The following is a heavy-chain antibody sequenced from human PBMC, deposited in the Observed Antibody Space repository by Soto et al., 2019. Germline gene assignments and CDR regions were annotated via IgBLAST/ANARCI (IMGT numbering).Heavy chain of an antibody. J-gene: IGHJ6*02. Sequence: GGSLRLSCAASGFTFSSYGMHWVRQAPGKGLEWVAVISYDGSNKYYADSVKGRFTISRDNSKNTLYLQMNSLRAEDTAVYYCAKAHLRYCSSTSCFLGMDVWGQGTTVTVSS. D-gene: IGHD2-2*01. V-gene: IGHV3-30*18. CDR1: GFTFSSYG. CDR3: AKAHLRYCSSTSCFLGMDV. CDR2: ISYDGSNK.